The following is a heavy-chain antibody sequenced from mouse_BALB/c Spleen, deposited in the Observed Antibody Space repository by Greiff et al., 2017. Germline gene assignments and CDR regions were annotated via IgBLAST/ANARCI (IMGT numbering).Heavy chain of an antibody. CDR2: ISNGGGST. V-gene: IGHV5-12-2*01. D-gene: IGHD1-1*01. CDR1: GFTFSSYT. CDR3: ASGNYYGSSYIARFAY. J-gene: IGHJ3*01. Sequence: EVKLMESGGGLVQPGGSLKLSCAASGFTFSSYTMSWVRQTPEKRLEWVAYISNGGGSTYYPDTVKGRFTISGDNAKNTLYLQMSSLKSEDTAMYYCASGNYYGSSYIARFAYWGQGTLVTVTA.